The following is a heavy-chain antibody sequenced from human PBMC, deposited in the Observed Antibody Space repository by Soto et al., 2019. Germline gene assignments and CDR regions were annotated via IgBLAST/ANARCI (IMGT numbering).Heavy chain of an antibody. Sequence: QVQLQESGPGLVKPSETLSLTCTVSGGSISSYYWSWIRQPPGKGLEWIGDIYYSGSTNYNPSLKSRVTISVDASKNQFSLKLSSVTAADTAVYYCARTYSSSAYFDYWGQGTLVTVSS. D-gene: IGHD6-13*01. CDR3: ARTYSSSAYFDY. CDR1: GGSISSYY. V-gene: IGHV4-59*01. CDR2: IYYSGST. J-gene: IGHJ4*02.